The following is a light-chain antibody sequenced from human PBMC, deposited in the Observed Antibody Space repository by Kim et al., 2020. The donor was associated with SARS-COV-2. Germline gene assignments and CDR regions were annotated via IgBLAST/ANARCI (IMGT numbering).Light chain of an antibody. CDR1: KLGEKH. CDR2: QDN. J-gene: IGLJ3*02. V-gene: IGLV3-1*01. Sequence: SYELTQPPSVSVSPGQAATITCSGHKLGEKHVSWYQQKPGQSPVLVIYQDNKRPSGIPERFSGSNSGNTATLTVSGTQAMDEADYYCQAWDSNAGVFGGGTKVAVL. CDR3: QAWDSNAGV.